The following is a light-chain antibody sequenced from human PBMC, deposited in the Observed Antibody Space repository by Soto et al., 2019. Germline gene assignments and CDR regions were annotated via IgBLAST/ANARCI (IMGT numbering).Light chain of an antibody. Sequence: DIHMTQSPSTLSASVVDTVTVTCRASQSVSGWLARYPQKPGEAPKLLIYDASALPRGVPSRFSGSGSGTKFTLTIASLQPDDFATYYCQQYENFSGTFGQGTKVDIK. CDR2: DAS. CDR3: QQYENFSGT. V-gene: IGKV1-5*01. CDR1: QSVSGW. J-gene: IGKJ1*01.